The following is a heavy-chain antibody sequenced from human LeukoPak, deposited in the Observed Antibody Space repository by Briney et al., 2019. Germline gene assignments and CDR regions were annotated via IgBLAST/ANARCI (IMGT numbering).Heavy chain of an antibody. CDR3: ARDRIAVAGTFDY. CDR1: GGSIGSYY. V-gene: IGHV4-4*07. D-gene: IGHD6-19*01. CDR2: IYTSGST. Sequence: SETLSLTXTVSGGSIGSYYWSWIRQTAGKGLEWIGRIYTSGSTNYNPSLKSRVTMSVDTSKNQFSLKLSSVTAADTAVYYCARDRIAVAGTFDYWGQGTLVTVSS. J-gene: IGHJ4*02.